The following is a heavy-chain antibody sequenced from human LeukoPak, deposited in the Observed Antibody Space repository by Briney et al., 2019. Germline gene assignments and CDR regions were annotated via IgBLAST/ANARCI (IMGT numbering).Heavy chain of an antibody. CDR2: IRSKANSYAT. V-gene: IGHV3-73*01. CDR3: TRRITIFLGMDV. CDR1: GFTFSGSA. Sequence: GGSLKLSCAASGFTFSGSAMHWVCQASGKGLEWVGRIRSKANSYATAYAASVKGRFTISRDDSKNTAYLQMNSLKTEDTAVYYCTRRITIFLGMDVWGQGTTVTVSS. D-gene: IGHD3-3*01. J-gene: IGHJ6*02.